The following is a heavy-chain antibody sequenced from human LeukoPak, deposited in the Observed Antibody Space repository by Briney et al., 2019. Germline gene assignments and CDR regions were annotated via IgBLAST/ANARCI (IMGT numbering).Heavy chain of an antibody. D-gene: IGHD3-22*01. CDR1: GGSISSYY. CDR3: AREFRYDSSGYWSD. CDR2: IYTSGST. J-gene: IGHJ4*02. V-gene: IGHV4-4*07. Sequence: PSETLSLTCTVSGGSISSYYWSWIRQPAGKGLEWIGRIYTSGSTNYNPSLKSRVTMSVDTSKNQFSLKLSSVTAADTAVYYCAREFRYDSSGYWSDWGQGTLVTVSS.